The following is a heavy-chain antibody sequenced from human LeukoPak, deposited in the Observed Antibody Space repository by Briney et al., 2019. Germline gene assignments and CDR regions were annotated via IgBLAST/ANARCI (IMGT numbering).Heavy chain of an antibody. D-gene: IGHD2-2*01. J-gene: IGHJ5*02. V-gene: IGHV1-18*01. CDR1: GYTFTSYG. CDR3: ARGPLYIVVVPATYNWFDP. Sequence: ASVKVSCKASGYTFTSYGISWVRQAPGQGLEWMGWISAYNGNTNYTQKLQGRVTMTTDTSTSTAYMELRSLRSDDTAVYYCARGPLYIVVVPATYNWFDPWGQGTLVTISS. CDR2: ISAYNGNT.